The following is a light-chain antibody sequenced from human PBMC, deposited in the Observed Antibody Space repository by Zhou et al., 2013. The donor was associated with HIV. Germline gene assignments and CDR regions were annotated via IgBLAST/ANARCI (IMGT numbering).Light chain of an antibody. V-gene: IGKV1-39*01. J-gene: IGKJ2*01. CDR3: QQSYTSPRDT. Sequence: DIQMTQSPSTLSASVGDRVTITCRASQSISSWLAWYQQKPGKAPKLLIYKASSLQSGVPSRFSGSGSGTDFTLTISNLQPEDFATYFCQQSYTSPRDTFGQGTKLDIK. CDR1: QSISSW. CDR2: KAS.